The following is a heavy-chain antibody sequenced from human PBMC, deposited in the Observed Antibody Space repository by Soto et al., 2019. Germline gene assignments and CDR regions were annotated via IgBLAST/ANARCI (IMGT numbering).Heavy chain of an antibody. CDR1: GYRFSNYG. J-gene: IGHJ4*02. D-gene: IGHD2-21*01. Sequence: GASVKVSCKASGYRFSNYGISWVRQAPGQGLEWMGWITPFNSNTHYAQRFQGRVTLTTDTSTSTAYMELGSLTSDDTAVYYCARDKILVSATSDLAFWGQGTQVTVSS. CDR3: ARDKILVSATSDLAF. CDR2: ITPFNSNT. V-gene: IGHV1-18*04.